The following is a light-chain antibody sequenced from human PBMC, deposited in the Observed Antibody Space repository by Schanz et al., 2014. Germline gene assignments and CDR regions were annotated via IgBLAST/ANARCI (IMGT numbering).Light chain of an antibody. CDR3: CSYAGSYTPVV. V-gene: IGLV2-14*02. CDR2: ETA. J-gene: IGLJ2*01. CDR1: NTDVGTYNL. Sequence: QSALTQPASVSGSPGQSITISCTGSNTDVGTYNLVSWYQQHPGKAPKLVIYETAKRPSGVSNRFSGSKSGNTASLTISGLQAEDEADYYCCSYAGSYTPVVFGGGTKLTVL.